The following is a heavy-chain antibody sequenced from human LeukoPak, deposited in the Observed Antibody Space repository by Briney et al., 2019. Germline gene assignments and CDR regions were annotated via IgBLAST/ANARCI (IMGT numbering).Heavy chain of an antibody. CDR1: GFTFSSYG. V-gene: IGHV3-30*02. D-gene: IGHD4-17*01. CDR2: IRYDGSNK. J-gene: IGHJ5*02. Sequence: GGSLRLSCAASGFTFSSYGMHWVRQAPGKGLEWVAFIRYDGSNKYYADSVKGRFTISRDNSKNTLYLQMNSLRAEDTAVYYCARARGLGYGDDVRWFDPWGQGTLVTVSS. CDR3: ARARGLGYGDDVRWFDP.